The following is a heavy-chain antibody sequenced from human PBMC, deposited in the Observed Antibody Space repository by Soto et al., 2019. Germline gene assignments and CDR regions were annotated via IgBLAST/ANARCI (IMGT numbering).Heavy chain of an antibody. CDR2: INPNSGGT. CDR1: GYTFTGCY. CDR3: ARDRYYYDSSGYYPDAFDI. V-gene: IGHV1-2*04. J-gene: IGHJ3*02. Sequence: GASVKVSCKASGYTFTGCYMHWVRQAPGQGLEWMGWINPNSGGTNYAQKFQGWVTMTRDTSISTAYMELSRLRSDDTAVYYCARDRYYYDSSGYYPDAFDIWGQGTMVTVSS. D-gene: IGHD3-22*01.